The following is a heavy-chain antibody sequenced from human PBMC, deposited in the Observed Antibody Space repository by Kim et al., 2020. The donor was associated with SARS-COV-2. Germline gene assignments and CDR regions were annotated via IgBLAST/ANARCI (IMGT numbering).Heavy chain of an antibody. V-gene: IGHV3-30-3*02. CDR3: AKFGRESAEWLSQYFRE. Sequence: GGSLRLSCAASGFTFSSCAMHWVRQAPGKGPEWMAVISYDGSNKYYADSVKGRFTISRDNSKNTLYLEMNSLTPDDTAVYYCAKFGRESAEWLSQYFREWGQGTLVTVSS. J-gene: IGHJ1*01. CDR2: ISYDGSNK. CDR1: GFTFSSCA. D-gene: IGHD3-3*01.